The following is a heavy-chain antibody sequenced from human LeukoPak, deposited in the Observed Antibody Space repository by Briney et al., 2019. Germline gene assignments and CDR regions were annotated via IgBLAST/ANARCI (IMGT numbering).Heavy chain of an antibody. Sequence: GGSLRLSCAASGFTVSSTLMSWVRHAPGKGLEWVSLIYSGGETYYAGSVKGRFTISRDNSKNTLYLQMDSLRAKDTAVYYCARGGWLGADIVVVPAAVAFDIWGQGTMVTVSS. CDR3: ARGGWLGADIVVVPAAVAFDI. J-gene: IGHJ3*02. CDR1: GFTVSSTL. V-gene: IGHV3-53*01. CDR2: IYSGGET. D-gene: IGHD2-2*01.